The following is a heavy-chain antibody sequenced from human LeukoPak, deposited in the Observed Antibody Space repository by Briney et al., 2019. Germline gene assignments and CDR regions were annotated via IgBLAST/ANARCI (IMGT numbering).Heavy chain of an antibody. D-gene: IGHD3-16*01. Sequence: GGSLRLSCAASGFTVSSSYMSWVRQAPGKGLEWVSVIYSGGRTSHADSVEGRFTVSRDNSKNTLYLQMNSLRAEDTAVYYCAKRARPFGGGFDYWGQGTLVSVSS. V-gene: IGHV3-53*01. CDR1: GFTVSSSY. J-gene: IGHJ4*02. CDR2: IYSGGRT. CDR3: AKRARPFGGGFDY.